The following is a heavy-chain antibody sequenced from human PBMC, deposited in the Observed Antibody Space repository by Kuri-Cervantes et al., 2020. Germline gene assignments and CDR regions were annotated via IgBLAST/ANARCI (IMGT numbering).Heavy chain of an antibody. CDR1: GYTFTNYD. D-gene: IGHD3-3*01. V-gene: IGHV1-8*01. J-gene: IGHJ5*02. Sequence: ASVKVSCKAAGYTFTNYDINWVRQATGQGLEWMGWMDPNRGKTGFAQKFQGRLIMTGDTSITTAYMELSSLRSEDTAVYFCARGRKRRGTIFEVGFNWFDPWGQGTLVTVSS. CDR3: ARGRKRRGTIFEVGFNWFDP. CDR2: MDPNRGKT.